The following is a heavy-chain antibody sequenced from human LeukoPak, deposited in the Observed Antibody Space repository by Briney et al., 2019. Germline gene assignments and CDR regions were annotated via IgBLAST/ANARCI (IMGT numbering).Heavy chain of an antibody. CDR3: ARVRYYGSGSQNFDY. Sequence: ASVKVSCKASGYTFTSYGISWVRQAPGQGLEWMGWISAYNGNTNYPQKLQGRVTMTTDTSTSTAYMELRSLRSDDTAVYYCARVRYYGSGSQNFDYWGQGTLVTVSS. CDR1: GYTFTSYG. J-gene: IGHJ4*02. CDR2: ISAYNGNT. D-gene: IGHD3-10*01. V-gene: IGHV1-18*04.